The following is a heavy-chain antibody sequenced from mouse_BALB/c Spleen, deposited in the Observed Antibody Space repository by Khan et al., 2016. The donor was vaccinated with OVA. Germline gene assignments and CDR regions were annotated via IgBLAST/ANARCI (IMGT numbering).Heavy chain of an antibody. CDR1: GYSITSDYA. Sequence: EVQLQESGPGLVKPSQSLSLTCTATGYSITSDYAWNWIRQFPGNKLEWMGYISYSGRTSYNPSLKSRISITRDTSKKQFFLQLNYVTTEDTATYACARSVTITTVVATDFDYWGQGTTLTVSS. D-gene: IGHD1-1*01. CDR3: ARSVTITTVVATDFDY. CDR2: ISYSGRT. J-gene: IGHJ2*01. V-gene: IGHV3-2*02.